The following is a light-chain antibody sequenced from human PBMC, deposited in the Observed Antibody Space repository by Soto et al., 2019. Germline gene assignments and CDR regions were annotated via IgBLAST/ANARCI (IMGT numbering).Light chain of an antibody. J-gene: IGLJ3*02. CDR3: QSYDSSLGGSKGV. CDR2: SNI. Sequence: QLVLTQPPSMSGAPGQRVTISCTGRSSDIGAGYDVHWYQQFPGTAPKLLIYSNINRPSGVPDRFSGSKSGTSASLAITGLQAEDEADYYCQSYDSSLGGSKGVFGGGTKLTVL. CDR1: SSDIGAGYD. V-gene: IGLV1-40*01.